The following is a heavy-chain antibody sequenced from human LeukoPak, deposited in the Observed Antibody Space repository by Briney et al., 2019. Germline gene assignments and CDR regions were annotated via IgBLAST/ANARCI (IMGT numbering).Heavy chain of an antibody. CDR2: ISYDGSNK. CDR3: ARDRNSGYDYYYYGMDV. J-gene: IGHJ6*02. D-gene: IGHD5-12*01. V-gene: IGHV3-30*04. Sequence: GGSLRVSCAASGLTFSSYAMHWVRQAPGKGLEWVAVISYDGSNKYYADSVKGRFTISRDNSKNTLYLQMNSLRAEDTAVYYCARDRNSGYDYYYYGMDVWGQGTTVTVSS. CDR1: GLTFSSYA.